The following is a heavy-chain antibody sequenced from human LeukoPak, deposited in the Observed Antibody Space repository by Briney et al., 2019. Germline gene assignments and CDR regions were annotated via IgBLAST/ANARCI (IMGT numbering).Heavy chain of an antibody. V-gene: IGHV3-74*01. CDR2: INTDGSST. J-gene: IGHJ4*02. D-gene: IGHD1-14*01. Sequence: PGGSLRLSCAASGFTVSSNYMSWVRQAPGKGLVWVSRINTDGSSTSYADSVKGRFTISRDNAKNTLYLQMNSLRAEDTAVYYCASGSQPRYSTYWGQGTLVTVSS. CDR1: GFTVSSNY. CDR3: ASGSQPRYSTY.